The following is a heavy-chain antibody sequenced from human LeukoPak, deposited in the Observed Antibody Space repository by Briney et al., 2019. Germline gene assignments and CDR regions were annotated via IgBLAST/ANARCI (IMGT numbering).Heavy chain of an antibody. Sequence: PSETLSLTCTVSGGSISSSSYYWGWIRQPPGKGLEWIGSIYDSGSTYYNPSLKSRVTISVDTSKNQFSLKLTSVTAADTAVYYCAREGGFYRPLDYSGQGTLVTVSS. J-gene: IGHJ4*02. V-gene: IGHV4-39*07. D-gene: IGHD3-3*01. CDR1: GGSISSSSYY. CDR3: AREGGFYRPLDY. CDR2: IYDSGST.